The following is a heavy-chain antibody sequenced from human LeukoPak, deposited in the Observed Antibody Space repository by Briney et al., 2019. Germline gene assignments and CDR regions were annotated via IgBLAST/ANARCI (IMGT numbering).Heavy chain of an antibody. CDR1: GGSFSGYY. D-gene: IGHD2-2*02. J-gene: IGHJ6*03. CDR2: INHSGST. Sequence: SETLSLTCAVYGGSFSGYYWSWIRQPPGKGLEWIGEINHSGSTNYNPYLKSRVTISVDTSKNQFSLKLSSVTAADTAVYYCASGGYCSSTSCYTGSYYYYMDVWGKGTTVTVSS. V-gene: IGHV4-34*01. CDR3: ASGGYCSSTSCYTGSYYYYMDV.